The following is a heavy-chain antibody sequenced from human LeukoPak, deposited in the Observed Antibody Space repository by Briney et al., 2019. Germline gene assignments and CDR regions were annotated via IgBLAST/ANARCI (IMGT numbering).Heavy chain of an antibody. Sequence: SETLSLTCAVYGGSFSGYYWSWIRQPPGKGLEWIGEINHSGSTNNNPSLKSRVTISVDTSKNQFSLKLSSVTAADTAVYYCASVYYDFWSGLGNSNWFDPWGQGTLVTVSS. V-gene: IGHV4-34*01. D-gene: IGHD3-3*01. J-gene: IGHJ5*02. CDR2: INHSGST. CDR1: GGSFSGYY. CDR3: ASVYYDFWSGLGNSNWFDP.